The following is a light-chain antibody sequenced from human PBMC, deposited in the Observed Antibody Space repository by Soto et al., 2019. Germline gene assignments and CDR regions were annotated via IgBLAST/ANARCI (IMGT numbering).Light chain of an antibody. J-gene: IGKJ4*01. CDR3: PQRSNWPPLT. CDR2: DAS. V-gene: IGKV3-11*01. Sequence: ELVLTQSPATLSLSPGESATLSCRASQSVVTYLAWYQQKPGQAPRLLIYDASNRATGIPARFSGSGSGTDFTLTISSLEPEDFAVYYCPQRSNWPPLTFGGGTKVEIK. CDR1: QSVVTY.